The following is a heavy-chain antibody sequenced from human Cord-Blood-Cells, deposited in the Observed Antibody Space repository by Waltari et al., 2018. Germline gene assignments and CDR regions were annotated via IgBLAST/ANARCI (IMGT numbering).Heavy chain of an antibody. CDR1: VFTFDVYA. V-gene: IGHV3-43D*04. J-gene: IGHJ3*02. D-gene: IGHD6-6*01. CDR3: AKDLDHSSSSAFDI. CDR2: ISWDGGST. Sequence: EVQLVESGGVVVQPGGSLRLSCAASVFTFDVYAMHWVRQAPGKGLEWVSLISWDGGSTYYADSVKGRFTISRDNSKNSLYLQMNSLRAEDTALYYCAKDLDHSSSSAFDIWGQGTMVTVSS.